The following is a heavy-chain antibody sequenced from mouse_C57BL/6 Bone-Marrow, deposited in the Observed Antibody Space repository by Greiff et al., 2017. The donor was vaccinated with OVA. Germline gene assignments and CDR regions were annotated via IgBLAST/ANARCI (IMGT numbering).Heavy chain of an antibody. CDR2: ISSGSGNI. Sequence: EVNVVESGGGLVKPGGSLKLSCAASGFTFSDYGMHWVRQAPEKGLEWVAYISSGSGNIYYADTVKGRVTISRDNAKNTLFLLMTSLRSEDTAMYYCARDYAMDYWGQGTSVTVSS. V-gene: IGHV5-17*01. J-gene: IGHJ4*01. CDR1: GFTFSDYG. CDR3: ARDYAMDY.